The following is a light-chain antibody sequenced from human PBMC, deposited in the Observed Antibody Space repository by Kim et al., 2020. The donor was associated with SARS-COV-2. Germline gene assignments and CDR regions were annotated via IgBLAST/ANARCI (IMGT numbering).Light chain of an antibody. CDR1: NNKVCNQG. V-gene: IGLV10-54*04. CDR2: RNN. Sequence: QTATLTFTENNNKVCNQGSAWLQQHQGHPPKLLSYRNNNRPSGISERFSASRSGDTASLTITGLQPEDETDYYCSAWDSSLNAWVFGGGTQLTVL. J-gene: IGLJ3*02. CDR3: SAWDSSLNAWV.